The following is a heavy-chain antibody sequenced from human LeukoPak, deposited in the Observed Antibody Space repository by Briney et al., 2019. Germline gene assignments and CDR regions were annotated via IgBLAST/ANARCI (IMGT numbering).Heavy chain of an antibody. CDR3: AKSGSSGWYECDY. D-gene: IGHD6-19*01. Sequence: GGSLRLSCAASGFTFDDYAMHWVRQAPGKGLEWVSGISWSSGNTGYADSVKGRFTISRDNAKNSLYLQMNSLRAEDTAVYYCAKSGSSGWYECDYWGQGTLVTVSS. J-gene: IGHJ4*02. CDR1: GFTFDDYA. V-gene: IGHV3-9*01. CDR2: ISWSSGNT.